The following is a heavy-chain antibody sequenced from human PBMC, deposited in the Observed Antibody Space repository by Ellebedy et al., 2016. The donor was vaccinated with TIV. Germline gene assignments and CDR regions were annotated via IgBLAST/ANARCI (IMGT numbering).Heavy chain of an antibody. V-gene: IGHV1-18*01. J-gene: IGHJ4*02. CDR1: GYTFTSYG. CDR2: ISAYNGNK. Sequence: ASVKVSCKASGYTFTSYGISWVRQAPGQGLEWMGWISAYNGNKKYAQKVQGRVTMTTDTSTSTAYMELRSMRSDDTAVYYCARASYGSSGTVNDYWGQGTLVTVSS. CDR3: ARASYGSSGTVNDY. D-gene: IGHD3-22*01.